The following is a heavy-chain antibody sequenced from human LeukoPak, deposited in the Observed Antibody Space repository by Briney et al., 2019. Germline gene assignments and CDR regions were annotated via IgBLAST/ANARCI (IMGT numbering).Heavy chain of an antibody. CDR1: GFTFSSYD. Sequence: GSLRLSCAASGFTFSSYDMNWVRQAPGKGLEWVSYISSSGSTIYYADSVKGRFTISRDNAKNSLYLQMNSLRAEDTAVYYCARDGFSGSYLTGPSWGQGTLVTVSS. D-gene: IGHD1-26*01. CDR3: ARDGFSGSYLTGPS. CDR2: ISSSGSTI. V-gene: IGHV3-48*04. J-gene: IGHJ5*02.